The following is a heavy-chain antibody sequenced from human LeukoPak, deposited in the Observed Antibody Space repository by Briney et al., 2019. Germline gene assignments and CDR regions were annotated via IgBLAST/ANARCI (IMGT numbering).Heavy chain of an antibody. Sequence: KPSETLSLTCTVSGGSISSYYWSWIRQPPGKGLEWIGYIYYSGSTNYNPSLKSRVTISVDTSKNQFSLKLSSVTAADTAVYYCAGGRITMVRGVIGGVVYWGQGTLVTVSS. V-gene: IGHV4-59*01. D-gene: IGHD3-10*01. CDR2: IYYSGST. CDR1: GGSISSYY. CDR3: AGGRITMVRGVIGGVVY. J-gene: IGHJ4*02.